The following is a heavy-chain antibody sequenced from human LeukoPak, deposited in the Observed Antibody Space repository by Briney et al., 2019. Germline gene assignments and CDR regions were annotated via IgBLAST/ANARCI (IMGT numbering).Heavy chain of an antibody. Sequence: GGSLRLSCAASGFTFSSYWMSWVRQAPGKGLEWVAIIKQDGSERYYVDSVKGRFTISRDNAKNSLYLQMNSLRAEDTAVYYCARAGSSSWYICDWGREPWSPSPQ. CDR3: ARAGSSSWYICD. J-gene: IGHJ4*02. D-gene: IGHD6-13*01. V-gene: IGHV3-7*03. CDR2: IKQDGSER. CDR1: GFTFSSYW.